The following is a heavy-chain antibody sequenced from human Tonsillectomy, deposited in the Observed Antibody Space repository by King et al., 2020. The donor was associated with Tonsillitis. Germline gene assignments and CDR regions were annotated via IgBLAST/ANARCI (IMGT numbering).Heavy chain of an antibody. CDR3: ARENYGDHYFDY. V-gene: IGHV3-30*01. D-gene: IGHD4-17*01. CDR1: GFTFSSYA. CDR2: ISYDGSNK. J-gene: IGHJ4*02. Sequence: VQLVESGGGVVQPGRSPRLSCAASGFTFSSYAMHWVRQAPGKGLEWVAVISYDGSNKYYADSVKGRFTISRENSKNTLYLQMNSLRTEDTAVYYCARENYGDHYFDYWGQGTLVTVSS.